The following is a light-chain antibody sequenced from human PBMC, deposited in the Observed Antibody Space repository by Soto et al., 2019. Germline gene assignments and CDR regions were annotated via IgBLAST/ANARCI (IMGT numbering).Light chain of an antibody. CDR3: QQYNNWPWT. Sequence: EIVWTQSPATLSLSPGERATLSCRASQSVSSYLAWYQQKPGQAPSLLIYGAFTRATGIPARFSGTGSGTEFTLTISSLQSEDFAVYYCQQYNNWPWTFGQVTKVDIK. V-gene: IGKV3-15*01. CDR2: GAF. CDR1: QSVSSY. J-gene: IGKJ1*01.